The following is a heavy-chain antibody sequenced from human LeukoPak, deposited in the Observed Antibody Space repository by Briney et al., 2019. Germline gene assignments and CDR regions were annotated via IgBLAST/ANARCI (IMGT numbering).Heavy chain of an antibody. CDR3: ARPMGSGSYSPTFFDY. V-gene: IGHV3-30*03. CDR2: ISYDGSNK. CDR1: GFTFSSYG. J-gene: IGHJ4*02. D-gene: IGHD3-10*01. Sequence: GGSLRLSCAASGFTFSSYGMRWVHQAPGKGLEWVAVISYDGSNKYYADSVKGRFTISRDNAKNSLYLQMNSLRAEDTAVYYCARPMGSGSYSPTFFDYWGQGTLVTVSS.